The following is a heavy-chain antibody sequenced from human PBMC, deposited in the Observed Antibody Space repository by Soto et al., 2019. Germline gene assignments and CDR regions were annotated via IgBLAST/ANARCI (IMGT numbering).Heavy chain of an antibody. CDR1: GGTFSGYY. CDR2: INQSGST. J-gene: IGHJ4*02. CDR3: ARARSYDRSGYYYNGFDY. Sequence: QAPLQQWGAGLLKPSETLSLTCAVYGGTFSGYYWSWIRQTPEKGLEWIGEINQSGSTNYIPSLKSRLTISVDTSKNQFSLQLPSVTAADTAVYYCARARSYDRSGYYYNGFDYWGQGTLVTVSS. D-gene: IGHD3-22*01. V-gene: IGHV4-34*01.